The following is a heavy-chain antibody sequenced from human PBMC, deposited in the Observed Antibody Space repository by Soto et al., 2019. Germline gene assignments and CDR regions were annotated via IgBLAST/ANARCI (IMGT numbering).Heavy chain of an antibody. D-gene: IGHD1-26*01. J-gene: IGHJ6*02. CDR2: INPSGGST. CDR1: RYGFTKFY. Sequence: CKAFRYGFTKFYSGWRRQAPGQGLEWMGIINPSGGSTTYPQKFQGRVTMTRDTSTSTVHMELITLRSEDTAVYYCARSQVGRPLDVWGPGTTVTGSS. V-gene: IGHV1-46*01. CDR3: ARSQVGRPLDV.